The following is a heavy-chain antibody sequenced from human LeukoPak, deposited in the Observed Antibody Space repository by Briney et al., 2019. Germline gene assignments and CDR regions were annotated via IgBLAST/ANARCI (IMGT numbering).Heavy chain of an antibody. D-gene: IGHD3-10*01. Sequence: SQTLSLTCTVSGGSISSGGYYWSWIRQHPGKGLEWIGYIYYSGSTYYNPSLKSRVTISVDTSKNQFSLKLSSVTAADTAVYYCARELVRGEDYYYGMDVWGQGTTVTVSS. CDR2: IYYSGST. V-gene: IGHV4-31*03. J-gene: IGHJ6*02. CDR1: GGSISSGGYY. CDR3: ARELVRGEDYYYGMDV.